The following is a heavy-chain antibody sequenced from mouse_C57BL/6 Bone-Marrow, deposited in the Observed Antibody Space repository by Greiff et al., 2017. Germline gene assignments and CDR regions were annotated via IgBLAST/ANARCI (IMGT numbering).Heavy chain of an antibody. CDR1: GYSITSDY. J-gene: IGHJ4*01. V-gene: IGHV3-8*01. D-gene: IGHD2-4*01. Sequence: DVKLVESGPGLAKPSQTLSLTCSVTGYSITSDYWNWIRKFPGNKLEYMGYISYSGSTYYNPSLKSRISITRDTSKNQYYLQLNSVTTDDTATYYCARFYDYDYYAMDYWGQGTSVTVSS. CDR3: ARFYDYDYYAMDY. CDR2: ISYSGST.